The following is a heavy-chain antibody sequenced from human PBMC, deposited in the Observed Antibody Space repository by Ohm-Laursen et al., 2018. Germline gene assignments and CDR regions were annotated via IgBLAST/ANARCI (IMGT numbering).Heavy chain of an antibody. Sequence: SLRLSCAASGFTFSSYSMNWVRQAPGKGLEWVSSISSNTGDIYYADSVKGRFTISRDNAKNSLYLQMNSLRAEDTAVYYCARSDDSSGPATFDYWGQGTLVTVSS. CDR3: ARSDDSSGPATFDY. D-gene: IGHD3-22*01. J-gene: IGHJ4*02. CDR1: GFTFSSYS. CDR2: ISSNTGDI. V-gene: IGHV3-21*01.